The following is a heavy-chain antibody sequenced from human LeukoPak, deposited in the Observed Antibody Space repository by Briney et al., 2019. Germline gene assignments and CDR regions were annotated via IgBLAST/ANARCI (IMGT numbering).Heavy chain of an antibody. CDR1: GFTFSSYS. Sequence: GGSLRLSCAASGFTFSSYSMNWVRQAPGKGLEWVSSISSSSSYIYYADSVKGRFTISRDNAKNSLYLQMNSLRAEDTAVYYCAREVRRTTYYDFWGGTQTYFDYWGQGTLVTVSS. J-gene: IGHJ4*02. D-gene: IGHD3-3*01. V-gene: IGHV3-21*01. CDR3: AREVRRTTYYDFWGGTQTYFDY. CDR2: ISSSSSYI.